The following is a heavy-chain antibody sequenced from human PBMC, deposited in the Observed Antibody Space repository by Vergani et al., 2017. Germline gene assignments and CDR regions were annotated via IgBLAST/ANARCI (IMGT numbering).Heavy chain of an antibody. CDR1: GYSFSSYD. CDR3: ARLTRDIVVVPAAIGWFDP. Sequence: VQLVQSGAEVKKPGASVKVSCRASGYSFSSYDISWVRQATGQGLEWMGIIYPGDSDTRYSPSFQGQVTISADKSISTAYLQWSSLKASDTAMYYCARLTRDIVVVPAAIGWFDPWGQGTLVTVSS. D-gene: IGHD2-2*02. CDR2: IYPGDSDT. J-gene: IGHJ5*02. V-gene: IGHV5-51*01.